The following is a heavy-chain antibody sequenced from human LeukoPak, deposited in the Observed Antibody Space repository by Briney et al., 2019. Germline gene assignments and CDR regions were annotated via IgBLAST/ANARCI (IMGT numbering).Heavy chain of an antibody. J-gene: IGHJ4*02. CDR3: AKDVGKWESLHFFDY. V-gene: IGHV3-23*01. D-gene: IGHD1-26*01. CDR2: ISGSGAST. Sequence: GGSLRLSCLTSGFTLSTNAMSWVRQAPGKGLEWISGISGSGASTYYADSVKGRFTISRDDSRNTLYLQMNTLRGDDTAVYYCAKDVGKWESLHFFDYWGQGTLVTVSS. CDR1: GFTLSTNA.